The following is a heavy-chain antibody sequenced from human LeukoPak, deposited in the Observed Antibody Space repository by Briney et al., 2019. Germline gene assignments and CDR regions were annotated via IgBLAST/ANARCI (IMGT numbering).Heavy chain of an antibody. CDR3: ARAVGATERTDYFDY. J-gene: IGHJ4*02. V-gene: IGHV4-34*01. Sequence: SETLSLTCAVYGGSFSGYYWSWIRQPPGKGLKWVGEINHSGSTNYNPSLKSRVTISVDTSKNQFSLKLSSVTAADTAVYYCARAVGATERTDYFDYWGQGTLVTVSS. CDR2: INHSGST. D-gene: IGHD1-26*01. CDR1: GGSFSGYY.